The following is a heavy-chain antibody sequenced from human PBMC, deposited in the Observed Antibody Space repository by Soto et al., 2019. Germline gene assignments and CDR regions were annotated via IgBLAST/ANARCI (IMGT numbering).Heavy chain of an antibody. CDR2: ISGNGDTT. D-gene: IGHD5-12*01. J-gene: IGHJ1*01. CDR3: AKIRGYDLGSTTFQH. V-gene: IGHV3-23*01. CDR1: GCTSSSAA. Sequence: EVQLLDSGGGWVQPGGSLRLSCAASGCTSSSAAMSWVRQAPGKGLDWVSAISGNGDTTSYADSVKGRFPISRDISKNTLYLQMNSLRAEDTAVYYCAKIRGYDLGSTTFQHWGQGTLVTVSS.